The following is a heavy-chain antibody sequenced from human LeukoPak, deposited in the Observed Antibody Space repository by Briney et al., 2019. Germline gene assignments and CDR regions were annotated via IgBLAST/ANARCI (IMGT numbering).Heavy chain of an antibody. Sequence: GGSLRLSCAASGFTFSSYGMHWVRQAPGKGLEWVAHISYDGSNKYYAVSVKGRLTISRDNSRSTLYLQMNSLRPDDTAVYYCARIFGYDILTGYYYGMDVWGQGTTVTVSS. CDR3: ARIFGYDILTGYYYGMDV. CDR2: ISYDGSNK. CDR1: GFTFSSYG. V-gene: IGHV3-33*05. D-gene: IGHD3-9*01. J-gene: IGHJ6*02.